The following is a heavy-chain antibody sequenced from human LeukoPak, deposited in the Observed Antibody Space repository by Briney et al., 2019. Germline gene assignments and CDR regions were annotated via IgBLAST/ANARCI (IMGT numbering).Heavy chain of an antibody. Sequence: GESLKISCKGSEYSFTYYWIGWVRQLPGKGLEWMGIIYPGDSDTRYSPSFQGLVTVSADRSTNTAYLQLNSLKASDTAMYYCARQRDYGDDIYSRYFDYWGQGVLVTVSS. D-gene: IGHD4-17*01. CDR1: EYSFTYYW. CDR3: ARQRDYGDDIYSRYFDY. CDR2: IYPGDSDT. J-gene: IGHJ4*02. V-gene: IGHV5-51*01.